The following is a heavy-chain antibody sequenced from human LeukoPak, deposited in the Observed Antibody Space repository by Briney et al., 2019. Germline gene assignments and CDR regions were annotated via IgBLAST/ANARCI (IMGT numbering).Heavy chain of an antibody. Sequence: PGGSLRLSCAASGFTFSSYSMNWVRQAPEKGPEWLANIRQDGSDKQYVDSVKGRFTISRDNAKNSLYLQMNSLSAEDTAVYYCARHSRGSPIDDWGQGTLVTVSS. CDR3: ARHSRGSPIDD. D-gene: IGHD2-15*01. CDR1: GFTFSSYS. CDR2: IRQDGSDK. J-gene: IGHJ4*02. V-gene: IGHV3-7*01.